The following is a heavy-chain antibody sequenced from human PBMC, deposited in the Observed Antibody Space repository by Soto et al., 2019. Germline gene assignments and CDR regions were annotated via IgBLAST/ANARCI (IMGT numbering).Heavy chain of an antibody. Sequence: GGSLRLSCAASGFTFSSYAMSWVRQAPGKGLEWVSAISGSGGSTYYADSVKGRFTISRDNSKNTLYLQMNSLRAEDTAVYYCAKRITMMPGLVDDAFDIWGQGTMVTVSS. D-gene: IGHD3-22*01. CDR1: GFTFSSYA. CDR3: AKRITMMPGLVDDAFDI. CDR2: ISGSGGST. J-gene: IGHJ3*02. V-gene: IGHV3-23*01.